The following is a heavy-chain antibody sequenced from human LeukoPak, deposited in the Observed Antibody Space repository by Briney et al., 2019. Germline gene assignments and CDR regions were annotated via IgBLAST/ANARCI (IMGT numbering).Heavy chain of an antibody. CDR3: ARVATGTYSDLDY. Sequence: GRYLRLSCAASGFTFSSYGMHWVRQAPGKGLEWVAVISYDGSNKYYADSVKGRFTISRDNSKNTLYLQMNSLRAEDTAVYYCARVATGTYSDLDYWGQGPLVTVSS. CDR2: ISYDGSNK. V-gene: IGHV3-30*03. J-gene: IGHJ4*02. CDR1: GFTFSSYG. D-gene: IGHD1-26*01.